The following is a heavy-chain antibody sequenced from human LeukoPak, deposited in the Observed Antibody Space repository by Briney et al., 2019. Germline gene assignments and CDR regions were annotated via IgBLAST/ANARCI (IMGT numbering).Heavy chain of an antibody. Sequence: PSETLSLTCAVSGYSISSGYHWAWIRQPPGKGLEWIGSMSHSGSTYYNPSLKSRVTISVDTSKNQFSVKLSSVSAADTAVYYCARHNVCGSSGDGRYYFDYWGQGTLVTVSS. CDR2: MSHSGST. V-gene: IGHV4-38-2*01. CDR1: GYSISSGYH. D-gene: IGHD3-22*01. CDR3: ARHNVCGSSGDGRYYFDY. J-gene: IGHJ4*02.